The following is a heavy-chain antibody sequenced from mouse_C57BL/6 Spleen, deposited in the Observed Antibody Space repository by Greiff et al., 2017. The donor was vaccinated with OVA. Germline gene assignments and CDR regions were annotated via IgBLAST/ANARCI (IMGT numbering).Heavy chain of an antibody. D-gene: IGHD3-3*01. CDR2: IDPSDSYT. CDR1: GYTFTSYW. CDR3: ARSEGTGY. Sequence: QVHVKQPGAELVKPGASVKLSCKASGYTFTSYWMQWVKQRPGQGLEWIGEIDPSDSYTNYNQKFKGKATLTVDTSSSTAYMQLSSLTSEDSAVYYCARSEGTGYWGQGTTLTVSS. J-gene: IGHJ2*01. V-gene: IGHV1-50*01.